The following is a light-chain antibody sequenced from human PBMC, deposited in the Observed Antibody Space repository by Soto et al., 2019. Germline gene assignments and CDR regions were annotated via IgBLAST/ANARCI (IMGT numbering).Light chain of an antibody. Sequence: EIVMTQSPATLSVSPGETASLSCRASQSAGNFLAWYQQKPGQAPRLLIYYISTRATGIPARFSGSGSGTEFTLTISSLQSEDLAVYYCQQYNNWPPTLGRGTRLEIK. CDR2: YIS. V-gene: IGKV3D-15*01. CDR1: QSAGNF. J-gene: IGKJ5*01. CDR3: QQYNNWPPT.